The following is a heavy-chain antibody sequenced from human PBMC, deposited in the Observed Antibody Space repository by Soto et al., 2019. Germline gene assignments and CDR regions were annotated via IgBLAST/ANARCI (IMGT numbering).Heavy chain of an antibody. CDR2: ISYDGSNK. CDR1: GFTFSSYG. Sequence: GGSLRLSCVVSGFTFSSYGMHWVRQAPGKGLEWVAVISYDGSNKDYADSVKGRFTISRDNSKNTVYLQMNSLRPDDTALYYCARGAYRYTFLDYWGQGTQVTVS. CDR3: ARGAYRYTFLDY. D-gene: IGHD5-12*01. V-gene: IGHV3-30*03. J-gene: IGHJ4*02.